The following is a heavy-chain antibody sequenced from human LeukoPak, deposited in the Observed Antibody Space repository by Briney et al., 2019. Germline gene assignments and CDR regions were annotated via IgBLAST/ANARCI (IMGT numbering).Heavy chain of an antibody. V-gene: IGHV1-18*01. CDR3: AVIPGYNWNDGLRDY. D-gene: IGHD1-1*01. CDR2: ISAYNGNT. Sequence: ASVKVSCKASGYSFTSDGINWVRQAPGQCLEWMGGISAYNGNTNYAQKLQGRVTMTTDTSTRTIYMELRSLTSDDTAVYYCAVIPGYNWNDGLRDYWGQGTLVTVSS. J-gene: IGHJ4*02. CDR1: GYSFTSDG.